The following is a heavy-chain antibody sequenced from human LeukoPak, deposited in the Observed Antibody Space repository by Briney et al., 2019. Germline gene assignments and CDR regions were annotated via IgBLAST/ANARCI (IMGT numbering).Heavy chain of an antibody. CDR3: ARGLHYYDSSGYYYPDAFDM. D-gene: IGHD3-22*01. CDR1: GFTFNTYS. V-gene: IGHV3-48*01. J-gene: IGHJ3*02. Sequence: GGSLRLSCAASGFTFNTYSMNWVRQAPGKGLEWVSFISSSRTTIYYADSVKGRFTISRDNAKYSLYLQMNSLRAEDTAVYYCARGLHYYDSSGYYYPDAFDMWGQGTMVTVSP. CDR2: ISSSRTTI.